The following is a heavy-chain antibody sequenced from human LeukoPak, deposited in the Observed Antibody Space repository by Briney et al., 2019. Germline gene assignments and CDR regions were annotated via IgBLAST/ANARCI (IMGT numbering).Heavy chain of an antibody. D-gene: IGHD2-2*01. CDR1: GFTFSSYS. V-gene: IGHV3-21*01. CDR3: GRPAAPYYYYYYMDV. J-gene: IGHJ6*03. CDR2: ISSSRSYK. Sequence: GGSLRLSCAASGFTFSSYSMNWVRQAPGKGLEWVSSISSSRSYKYYADSVKGRFTISRDNAKNSLYLQMNSLRAEDTAVYYCGRPAAPYYYYYYMDVWGKGTTVTVSS.